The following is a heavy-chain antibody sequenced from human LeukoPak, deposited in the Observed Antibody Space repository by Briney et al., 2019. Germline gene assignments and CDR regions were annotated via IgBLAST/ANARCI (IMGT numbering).Heavy chain of an antibody. Sequence: GRSLRLSCAASGFSFTTFGMHWVRQAPGKGLEWVAVISYDGSNEYYADSVKGRFTISRDNSKDTLYLQLNSLRAEDTAVYYCARDGGKQLVGPFDYWGQGTLVTVSS. V-gene: IGHV3-30*03. CDR2: ISYDGSNE. CDR3: ARDGGKQLVGPFDY. D-gene: IGHD6-6*01. CDR1: GFSFTTFG. J-gene: IGHJ4*02.